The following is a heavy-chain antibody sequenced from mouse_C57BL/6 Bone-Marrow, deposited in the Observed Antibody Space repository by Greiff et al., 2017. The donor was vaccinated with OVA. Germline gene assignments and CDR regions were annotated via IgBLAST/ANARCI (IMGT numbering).Heavy chain of an antibody. Sequence: EVQLVESGGGLVQPGGSLKLSCAASGFTFSDYYMYWVRQTPEKRLEWVAYISNGGGSTYYPDTVKGRFTISRDNAKNTLYLQMSRLKSEDTAMDYCARHGETLDYWGQGTTLTVSS. CDR3: ARHGETLDY. V-gene: IGHV5-12*01. CDR1: GFTFSDYY. J-gene: IGHJ2*01. CDR2: ISNGGGST.